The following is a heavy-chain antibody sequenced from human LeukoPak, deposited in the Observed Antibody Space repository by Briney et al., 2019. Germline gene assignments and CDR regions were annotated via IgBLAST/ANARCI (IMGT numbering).Heavy chain of an antibody. J-gene: IGHJ5*02. D-gene: IGHD5-12*01. V-gene: IGHV1-2*02. CDR1: GYTFTAYY. Sequence: ASVKVSCKASGYTFTAYYIHWVRQAPGQGLEWMGWINPNTGVTNYAQNFQGRVTMTRDTSISTAYMELRRLTYDDTAVFYCARGVRVATIRDSWCDPWGQGTLVTVSS. CDR3: ARGVRVATIRDSWCDP. CDR2: INPNTGVT.